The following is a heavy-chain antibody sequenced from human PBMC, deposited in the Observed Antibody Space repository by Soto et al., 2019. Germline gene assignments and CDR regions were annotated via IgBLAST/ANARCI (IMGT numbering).Heavy chain of an antibody. Sequence: PGGSLRLSCAASGFTFSSNWMHWVLQAPGKGLVWVSRINGDGSRTNYADSVKGRFTISRDNAKNTLYLQMNSLRAEDTAVYYCATVKTGNYDWFDPWGQRTLVTVSS. CDR3: ATVKTGNYDWFDP. V-gene: IGHV3-74*01. CDR2: INGDGSRT. J-gene: IGHJ5*02. CDR1: GFTFSSNW. D-gene: IGHD1-7*01.